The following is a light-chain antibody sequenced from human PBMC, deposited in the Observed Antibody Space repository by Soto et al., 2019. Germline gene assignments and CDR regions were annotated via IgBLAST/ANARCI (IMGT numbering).Light chain of an antibody. CDR3: QKYNSVPPT. V-gene: IGKV1-27*01. Sequence: IQLTQSPSSLSASLGDRVAITCRASQGIATYLAWYQQKPGKAPKLLISAASTLQSGVPSRFTGSGSGTDFTLTINSLQPEDFATYYCQKYNSVPPTFGPGTKVDI. CDR1: QGIATY. CDR2: AAS. J-gene: IGKJ3*01.